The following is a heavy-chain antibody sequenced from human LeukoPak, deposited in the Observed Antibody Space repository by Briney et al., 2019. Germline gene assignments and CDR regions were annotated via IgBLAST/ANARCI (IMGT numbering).Heavy chain of an antibody. J-gene: IGHJ4*02. CDR3: ARGLGNSEDY. D-gene: IGHD4-23*01. V-gene: IGHV5-10-1*01. Sequence: GESLNFSCKASGYSFTTYWISWVRQMPGKGLEWMGKIDPSDSYGNYSPSFQGHVTISADKSISTAYLQWNSLEASDIAIYYCARGLGNSEDYWGQGTLVTVSS. CDR2: IDPSDSYG. CDR1: GYSFTTYW.